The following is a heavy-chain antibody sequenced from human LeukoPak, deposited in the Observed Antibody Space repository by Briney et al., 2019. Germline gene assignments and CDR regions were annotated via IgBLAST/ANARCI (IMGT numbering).Heavy chain of an antibody. D-gene: IGHD4-17*01. Sequence: SSETLSLTCTVSGGSISSYYWSWLRQPPGEGLEFLGYIYYTGAASYKPSLSSRVAMSVDTSKNQFSLKVTSLTAADTAVYYCAKFATVTTPNWIDPWGQGSLVTVSS. CDR3: AKFATVTTPNWIDP. V-gene: IGHV4-59*03. CDR2: IYYTGAA. CDR1: GGSISSYY. J-gene: IGHJ5*02.